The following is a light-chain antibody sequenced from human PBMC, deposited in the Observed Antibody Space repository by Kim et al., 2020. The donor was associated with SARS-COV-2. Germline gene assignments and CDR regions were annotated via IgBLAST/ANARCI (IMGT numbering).Light chain of an antibody. CDR2: WAS. CDR3: QQYYSTLSLT. J-gene: IGKJ4*01. Sequence: TINCKASQSVLYSSNNKNYLAWYQQKPGQPPQLLIYWASTRESGVPDRFSGSGSGTDFTLTISSLQAEDVAVYYCQQYYSTLSLTFGGGTKVEIK. CDR1: QSVLYSSNNKNY. V-gene: IGKV4-1*01.